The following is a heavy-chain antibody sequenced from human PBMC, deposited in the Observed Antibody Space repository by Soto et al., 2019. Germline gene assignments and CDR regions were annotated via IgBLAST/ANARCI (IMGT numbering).Heavy chain of an antibody. CDR3: AGDERYYDSSGPGSVHFDY. D-gene: IGHD3-22*01. CDR2: ISSSSSTI. CDR1: GFTFSSYS. V-gene: IGHV3-48*02. Sequence: GSLRLSCAASGFTFSSYSMNWVRQAPGKGLEWVSYISSSSSTIYYADSVKGRFTISRDNAKNSLYLQMNSLRDEDTAVYYCAGDERYYDSSGPGSVHFDYWGQGTLVTVSS. J-gene: IGHJ4*02.